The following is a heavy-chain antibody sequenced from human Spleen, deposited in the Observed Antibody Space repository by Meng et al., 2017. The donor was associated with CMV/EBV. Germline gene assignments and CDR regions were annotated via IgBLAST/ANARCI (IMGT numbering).Heavy chain of an antibody. CDR1: GFTVSSNE. V-gene: IGHV3-21*01. D-gene: IGHD3-22*01. J-gene: IGHJ3*02. CDR2: ITSSSSYI. CDR3: ARADDNSALTYAFDI. Sequence: GESLKISCAASGFTVSSNEMSWVRQAPGKGLEWVSSITSSSSYIYYADSVKGRFTISRDNAKNSLYLQMNSLRAEDTAVYYCARADDNSALTYAFDIWGQGTMVTVSS.